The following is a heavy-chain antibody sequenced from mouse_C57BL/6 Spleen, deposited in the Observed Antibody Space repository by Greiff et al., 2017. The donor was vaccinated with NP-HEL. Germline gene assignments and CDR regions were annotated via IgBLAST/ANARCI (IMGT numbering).Heavy chain of an antibody. V-gene: IGHV1-53*01. D-gene: IGHD1-1*01. CDR3: ARKGVITTVVAPYYAMDY. CDR2: INPSNGGH. CDR1: GYTFTSYW. Sequence: QVQLQQPGTELVKPGASVKLSCKASGYTFTSYWMHWVKQRPGQGLEWLGDINPSNGGHNYNEKFKSKATLTVDKSSSTAYMQLSSLTSEDSAVYYCARKGVITTVVAPYYAMDYWGQGTSVTVSS. J-gene: IGHJ4*01.